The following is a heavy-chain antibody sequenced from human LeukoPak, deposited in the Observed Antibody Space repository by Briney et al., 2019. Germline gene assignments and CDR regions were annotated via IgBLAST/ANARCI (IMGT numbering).Heavy chain of an antibody. D-gene: IGHD3-22*01. CDR2: IYYSGST. V-gene: IGHV4-39*01. J-gene: IGHJ3*02. CDR3: ARPRTMIVVVDAFDI. CDR1: GGSISSSSYY. Sequence: SETLSLTCTASGGSISSSSYYWGWIRQPPGKGLEWIGSIYYSGSTYYSPSLKSRVTISVDTSKNQFSLKLSSVTAADTAVYYCARPRTMIVVVDAFDIWGQGTMVTVSS.